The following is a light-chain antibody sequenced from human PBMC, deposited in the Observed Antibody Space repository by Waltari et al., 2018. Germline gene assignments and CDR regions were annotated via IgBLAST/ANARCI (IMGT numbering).Light chain of an antibody. CDR3: CSYAGSDTYV. V-gene: IGLV2-11*01. CDR1: SSDVGGYNY. J-gene: IGLJ1*01. Sequence: QSALTQPRSVSGSPGQSVAISCTGTSSDVGGYNYVSWYHQHPGKAPKIIIYDVTKRPSGVPDRFSGSKAGNTASLTISGLQAEDEADYYCCSYAGSDTYVFGTGTEVTVL. CDR2: DVT.